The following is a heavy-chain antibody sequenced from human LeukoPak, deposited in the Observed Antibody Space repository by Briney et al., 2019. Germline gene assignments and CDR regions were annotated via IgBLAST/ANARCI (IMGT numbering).Heavy chain of an antibody. Sequence: SVKVSCKASGGTFGSYVISWVRQAPGQGLEWMGGIIPIFGTAHYAQKFQGRLTITADESTSTVYMEMSSLRSEDTAMYYCAKEGDTALVTGYFDPWGRGTLVTVSA. D-gene: IGHD5-18*01. CDR3: AKEGDTALVTGYFDP. CDR2: IIPIFGTA. J-gene: IGHJ2*01. CDR1: GGTFGSYV. V-gene: IGHV1-69*13.